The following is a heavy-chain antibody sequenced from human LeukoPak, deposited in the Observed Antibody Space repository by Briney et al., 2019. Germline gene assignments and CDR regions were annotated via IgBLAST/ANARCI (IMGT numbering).Heavy chain of an antibody. D-gene: IGHD5-12*01. CDR2: IIPILGIA. J-gene: IGHJ6*02. V-gene: IGHV1-69*04. Sequence: ASVKVSCKASGGTFSSYAISWVRQAPGQGLEWMGRIIPILGIANYAQKFQGRVTITADKSTSTAYMELSSLRSEDTAVYYCARIYSGYDSGAYYYCYGMDVWGQGTTVTVSS. CDR3: ARIYSGYDSGAYYYCYGMDV. CDR1: GGTFSSYA.